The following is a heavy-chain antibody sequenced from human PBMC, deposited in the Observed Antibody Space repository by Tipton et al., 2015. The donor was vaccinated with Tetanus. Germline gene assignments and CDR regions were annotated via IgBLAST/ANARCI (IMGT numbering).Heavy chain of an antibody. CDR2: ISGSGSYI. CDR1: GFTLSRNS. CDR3: VRGSGQWRGIDY. D-gene: IGHD6-19*01. Sequence: SLRLSCAASGFTLSRNSMNWVRQAPGKGLEWVSSISGSGSYISYADSVTGRFSISRDDAKNTLYLQRNSLTADDTAVYYCVRGSGQWRGIDYWGQGTLVTVSS. J-gene: IGHJ4*02. V-gene: IGHV3-21*01.